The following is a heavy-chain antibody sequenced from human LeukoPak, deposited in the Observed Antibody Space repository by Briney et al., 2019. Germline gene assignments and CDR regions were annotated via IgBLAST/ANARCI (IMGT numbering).Heavy chain of an antibody. D-gene: IGHD5-18*01. Sequence: SETLSLTCTVSGGSISSYYWSWIRQPAGKGLEWTGRIYTSGSTNYNPSLKSRVIMSVDTSKNQFSLKLSSVTAADTAVYYCARGCRSYGSPVIYFDYWGQGTLVTVSS. CDR1: GGSISSYY. V-gene: IGHV4-4*07. J-gene: IGHJ4*02. CDR2: IYTSGST. CDR3: ARGCRSYGSPVIYFDY.